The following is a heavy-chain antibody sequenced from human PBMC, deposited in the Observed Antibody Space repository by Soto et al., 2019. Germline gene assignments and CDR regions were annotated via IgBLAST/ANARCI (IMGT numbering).Heavy chain of an antibody. CDR1: GYTFTSYG. CDR3: ARASFTHKAMVTWALDI. V-gene: IGHV1-18*01. CDR2: ISAYNGDT. D-gene: IGHD5-18*01. Sequence: GQLVQSGAEVKRPGASVKVSCRASGYTFTSYGISWVRQAPGQGLEWMGWISAYNGDTKLSQKFEARVSMTTATATNTAYMELRRLRADDTADYYCARASFTHKAMVTWALDIWGQGTMVTVYS. J-gene: IGHJ3*02.